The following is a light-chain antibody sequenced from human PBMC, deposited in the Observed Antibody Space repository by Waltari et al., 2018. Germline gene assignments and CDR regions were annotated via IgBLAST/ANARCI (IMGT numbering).Light chain of an antibody. CDR3: QQYNNWPLT. CDR2: GAS. V-gene: IGKV3-15*01. Sequence: EIVMTQSPATLSVSPGESAILSCRASQSVSINLAWYQHKPGQAPRLLMYGASTRATGIPARFSGSGSGTEFTLTISSLQSEDFAVYYCQQYNNWPLTFGGGTKVEIK. J-gene: IGKJ4*01. CDR1: QSVSIN.